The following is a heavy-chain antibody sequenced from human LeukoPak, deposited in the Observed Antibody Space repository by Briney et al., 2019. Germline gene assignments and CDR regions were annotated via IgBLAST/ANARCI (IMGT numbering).Heavy chain of an antibody. Sequence: ASVKVSRKASGYTFTSYGISWVRQAPGQGLEWMGWISAYNGNTNAAQKLQGRFTMTTDTSTSAAYMELRSLRSDDTAVYYCARGGHIVVGTAPYYFDYWGQGTLVTVSS. J-gene: IGHJ4*02. CDR3: ARGGHIVVGTAPYYFDY. CDR2: ISAYNGNT. V-gene: IGHV1-18*01. D-gene: IGHD2-21*02. CDR1: GYTFTSYG.